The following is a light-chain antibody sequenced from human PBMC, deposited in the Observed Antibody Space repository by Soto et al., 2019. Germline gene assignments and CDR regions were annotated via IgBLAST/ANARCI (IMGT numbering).Light chain of an antibody. V-gene: IGKV1-9*01. CDR2: AAS. CDR1: QGISSY. J-gene: IGKJ4*01. CDR3: QQLNSYPFLT. Sequence: DIQLTQSPSFLSASVGDRVTITCRASQGISSYLAWYQQKPGKAPKLLIYAASTLQSVVPSRFSGSGSGTEFPLTISSLQPEDFATYYCQQLNSYPFLTFGGGTKVEIK.